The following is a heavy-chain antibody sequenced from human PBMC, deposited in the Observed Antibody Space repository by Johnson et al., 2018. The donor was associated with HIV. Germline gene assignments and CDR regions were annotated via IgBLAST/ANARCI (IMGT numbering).Heavy chain of an antibody. CDR2: VSGRGGST. J-gene: IGHJ3*02. CDR1: GFTFSSYA. V-gene: IGHV3-21*01. D-gene: IGHD5-24*01. CDR3: ARACRDGYTCDVYDI. Sequence: VQLVESGGGLVKPGGSLRLSCAASGFTFSSYAMHWVRQAPGKGLEWVSGVSGRGGSTYYADSVKGRFTISRDNAKNSLYLQMNSLRADDTAAYYCARACRDGYTCDVYDIWGQGTMVTVSS.